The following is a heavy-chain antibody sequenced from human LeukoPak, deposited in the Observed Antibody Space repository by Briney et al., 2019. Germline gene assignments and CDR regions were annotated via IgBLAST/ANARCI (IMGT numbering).Heavy chain of an antibody. Sequence: PGGSLRLSCAASGFTFRIYWMSWVRQAPGKGLEWVASIKSDGSEKYYVDSVKGRFTISRDNAKNSLYLQMNSLRAEDTAVYYWPGGYFLGGGGQGTLVTVSA. CDR2: IKSDGSEK. V-gene: IGHV3-7*01. CDR3: PGGYFLGG. D-gene: IGHD1-26*01. CDR1: GFTFRIYW. J-gene: IGHJ4*02.